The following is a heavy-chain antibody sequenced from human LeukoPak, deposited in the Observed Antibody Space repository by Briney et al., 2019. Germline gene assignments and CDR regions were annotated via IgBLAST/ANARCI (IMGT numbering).Heavy chain of an antibody. CDR2: ISYDGGNK. CDR1: GFTFSSYA. V-gene: IGHV3-30-3*01. Sequence: GRSLRLSCAASGFTFSSYAMHWVRQAPGKGLEWVAVISYDGGNKYYADSVKGRFTISRDNSKNTLYLQMNSLRAEDTAVYYCARDNYYDSSGYYSYWGQGTLVTVSS. CDR3: ARDNYYDSSGYYSY. D-gene: IGHD3-22*01. J-gene: IGHJ4*02.